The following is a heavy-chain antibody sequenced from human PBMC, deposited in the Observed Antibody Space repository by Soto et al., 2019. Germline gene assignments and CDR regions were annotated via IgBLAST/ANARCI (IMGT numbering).Heavy chain of an antibody. CDR2: IFPLSDIP. V-gene: IGHV1-69*02. J-gene: IGHJ4*02. CDR1: GGTFRNYP. Sequence: QVQLVQSGTEVKKPGSSVKVSCKASGGTFRNYPINWVRQAPGQGLEWMGSIFPLSDIPDYAQNFQARLTMSAAKSTIRAYMELSSLTSDDTAMYFCTRGPLVVLNYFEAWGQGTLVTVSS. CDR3: TRGPLVVLNYFEA.